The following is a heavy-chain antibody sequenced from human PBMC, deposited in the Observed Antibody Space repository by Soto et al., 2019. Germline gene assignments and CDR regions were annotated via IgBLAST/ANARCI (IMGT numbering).Heavy chain of an antibody. CDR3: ARHVARYCSSTSGYAGDYYYYYYMDV. Sequence: SETLSLTCTVSGGSISSYYWSWIRQPPWKGLEWIGYIYYSGSTNYNPSLKSRVTISVDTSKNQFSLKLSSVTAADKAVYYCARHVARYCSSTSGYAGDYYYYYYMDVWGKGTTVTVSS. D-gene: IGHD2-2*01. J-gene: IGHJ6*03. V-gene: IGHV4-59*08. CDR2: IYYSGST. CDR1: GGSISSYY.